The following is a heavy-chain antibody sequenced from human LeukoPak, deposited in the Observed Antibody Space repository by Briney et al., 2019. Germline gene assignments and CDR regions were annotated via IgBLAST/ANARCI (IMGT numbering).Heavy chain of an antibody. V-gene: IGHV4-4*08. J-gene: IGHJ3*02. CDR2: TYNSGST. CDR3: ATPFHYDSSGYYPGAFDI. D-gene: IGHD3-22*01. Sequence: AETLSLTCTVSGGSISIYYWSWIRQPPGKGLEWIGYTYNSGSTNYNPSLKSRVTISVDTSKNQFSLKLSSVTAADTAVYYCATPFHYDSSGYYPGAFDIWGQGTMVTVSS. CDR1: GGSISIYY.